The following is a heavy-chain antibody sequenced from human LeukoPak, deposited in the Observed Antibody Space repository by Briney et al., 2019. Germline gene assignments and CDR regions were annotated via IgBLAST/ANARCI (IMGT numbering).Heavy chain of an antibody. CDR2: INPSGGNT. Sequence: ASVKVACKASGYTFTSCYMHWVRQAPGQGLEWMGIINPSGGNTSYAQKFQGRVTMTRDTSTSTVYMELSSLRSEDTAVYYCARDLGATAGAPENYYYYMDVWGKGTTVTISS. V-gene: IGHV1-46*01. J-gene: IGHJ6*03. CDR3: ARDLGATAGAPENYYYYMDV. CDR1: GYTFTSCY. D-gene: IGHD3-16*01.